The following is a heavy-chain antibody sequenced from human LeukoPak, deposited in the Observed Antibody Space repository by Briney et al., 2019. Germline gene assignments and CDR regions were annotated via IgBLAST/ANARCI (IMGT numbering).Heavy chain of an antibody. V-gene: IGHV3-21*01. CDR1: GFTFSSYS. CDR3: ARGWVDGVSGYDSEADY. Sequence: GGSLRLSCAASGFTFSSYSMNWVRQAPGKGLEWVSSISSSSSYIYYADSVKGRFTISRDNAKNSLYLQMNSLRAEDTAVYYCARGWVDGVSGYDSEADYWGQGTLVTVSS. CDR2: ISSSSSYI. D-gene: IGHD5-12*01. J-gene: IGHJ4*02.